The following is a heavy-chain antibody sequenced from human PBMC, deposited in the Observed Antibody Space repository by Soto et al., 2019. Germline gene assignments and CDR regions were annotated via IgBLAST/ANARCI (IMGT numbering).Heavy chain of an antibody. D-gene: IGHD5-12*01. J-gene: IGHJ3*02. CDR2: IYSGGST. CDR3: ARGALEEGYDGSSYAFDI. Sequence: EVQLVETGGGLIQPGGSLRLSCAASGFTVSSNYMSWVRQAPGKGLEWVSVIYSGGSTYYADSVKGRFTISRDNSKNTLYLQMNSLRAEDTAVYYCARGALEEGYDGSSYAFDIWGQGTMVTVSS. V-gene: IGHV3-53*02. CDR1: GFTVSSNY.